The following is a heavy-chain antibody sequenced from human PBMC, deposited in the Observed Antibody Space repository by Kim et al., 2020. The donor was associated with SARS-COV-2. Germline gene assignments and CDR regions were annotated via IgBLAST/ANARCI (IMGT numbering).Heavy chain of an antibody. V-gene: IGHV3-30*04. J-gene: IGHJ5*02. D-gene: IGHD3-10*01. CDR2: TSYGGRKK. Sequence: GGSLRLSCAASGFFFGDHAMHWVRQAPGKGPEWVGVTSYGGRKKYYADSVKGRFTISRDNSRDMVYLQMNRLRVEDTALYYCARDSARSGRALDRLGQG. CDR3: ARDSARSGRALDR. CDR1: GFFFGDHA.